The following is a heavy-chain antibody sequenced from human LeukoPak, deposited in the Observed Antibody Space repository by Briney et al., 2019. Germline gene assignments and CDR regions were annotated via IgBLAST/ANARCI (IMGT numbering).Heavy chain of an antibody. V-gene: IGHV3-21*01. J-gene: IGHJ4*02. CDR2: ISSSSSYI. D-gene: IGHD2-15*01. CDR3: ASSCSGGSCSTPARLDY. CDR1: GFTFSSYS. Sequence: GGSLRLSCAASGFTFSSYSMNWVRQAPGKGLEWVSSISSSSSYIYYADSVKGRFTISRDNAKNSLYLQMNSLRAEDTAVYYCASSCSGGSCSTPARLDYWGQGTLVTVSS.